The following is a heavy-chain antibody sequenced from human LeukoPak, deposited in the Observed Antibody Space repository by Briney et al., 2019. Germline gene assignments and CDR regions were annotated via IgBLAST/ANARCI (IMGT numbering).Heavy chain of an antibody. J-gene: IGHJ4*02. V-gene: IGHV3-23*01. D-gene: IGHD3-10*01. CDR1: GFTFRNYA. CDR2: ISNSGGTT. Sequence: PGGSLRLSCATSGFTFRNYAMSWVRQAPGKGLEWVSCISNSGGTTYHADSVKGRFAISRDTSKNTLYLQMNSLRAEDTAVYYCARGYPPYYYGSGSYYNLDYWGQGTLVTVSS. CDR3: ARGYPPYYYGSGSYYNLDY.